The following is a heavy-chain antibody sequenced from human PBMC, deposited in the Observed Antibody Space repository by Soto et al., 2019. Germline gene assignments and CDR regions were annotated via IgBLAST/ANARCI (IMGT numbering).Heavy chain of an antibody. V-gene: IGHV3-21*06. Sequence: EVQLVESGGGLVKPGGSLRLSCSASGFTFSSYSMNWVRQAPGKGLEWVSSISSSSNYIYYADSVEGRFTISRDNAKNSLYLQMNSLRAEDTAVYYCARDLVGVTYWGQGTLVTVSS. CDR2: ISSSSNYI. CDR1: GFTFSSYS. CDR3: ARDLVGVTY. J-gene: IGHJ4*02. D-gene: IGHD1-26*01.